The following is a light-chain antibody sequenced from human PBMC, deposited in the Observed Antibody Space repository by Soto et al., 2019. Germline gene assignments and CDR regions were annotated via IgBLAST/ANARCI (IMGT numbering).Light chain of an antibody. CDR1: QSLLHITGETF. CDR3: MQSTQLPPT. J-gene: IGKJ5*01. V-gene: IGKV2D-29*02. CDR2: EVS. Sequence: MTQSPSILSASVGDRVTITCRASQSLLHITGETFLFWYLQKPGQSPQLLIYEVSTRVSGVPDRFSGSGSGTDFTLEISRVETDDVGIYYCMQSTQLPPTFGQGTRLEIK.